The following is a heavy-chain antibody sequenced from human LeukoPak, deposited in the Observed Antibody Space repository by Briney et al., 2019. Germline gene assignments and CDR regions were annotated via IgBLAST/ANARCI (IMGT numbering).Heavy chain of an antibody. CDR2: ISGSGGST. V-gene: IGHV3-23*01. D-gene: IGHD3-10*01. J-gene: IGHJ4*02. CDR3: AKVSVVDYYGSGSYYNEDY. CDR1: GFTFSNYA. Sequence: GGSLRLSCAAAGFTFSNYAMTWVRQAPGKGLEWVSSISGSGGSTYYADSVKGRFTISRDNSKNTLYLQMYSLRAEDTAVYYCAKVSVVDYYGSGSYYNEDYWGQGTLVTVSS.